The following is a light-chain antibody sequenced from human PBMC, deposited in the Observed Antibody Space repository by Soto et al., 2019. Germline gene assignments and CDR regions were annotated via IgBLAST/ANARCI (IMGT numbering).Light chain of an antibody. CDR2: GAS. CDR3: QQDASSPLT. CDR1: QSVRSNY. J-gene: IGKJ4*01. Sequence: EIVLTQSPGTLSLSSGERATLSCRASQSVRSNYLAWYQQKPGQAPRLLIYGASSRATGIPDRFGGSGSETDFTLTINRLEPEDCAVYYCQQDASSPLTFGGETKVEIK. V-gene: IGKV3-20*01.